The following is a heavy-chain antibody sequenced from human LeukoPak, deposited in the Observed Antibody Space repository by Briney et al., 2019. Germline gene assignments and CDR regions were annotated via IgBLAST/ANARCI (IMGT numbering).Heavy chain of an antibody. CDR1: GFTFSDYA. CDR2: ISSNGGSI. V-gene: IGHV3-64*01. D-gene: IGHD5-12*01. CDR3: AKGTDSGYDSEEILDY. Sequence: GGSLRLSCAASGFTFSDYAMHWVRQAPGKELEYVSAISSNGGSIHYANSVKGRFTISRDNAKKSLYLQMNGLSAEDTALYYCAKGTDSGYDSEEILDYWGQGTLVTVFS. J-gene: IGHJ4*02.